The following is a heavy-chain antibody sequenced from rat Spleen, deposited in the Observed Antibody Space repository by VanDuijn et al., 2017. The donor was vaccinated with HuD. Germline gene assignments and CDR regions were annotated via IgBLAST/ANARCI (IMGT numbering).Heavy chain of an antibody. Sequence: EVQLVESDGGLVQPGRSLKLSCTASGFTFSDYYMAWVRQAPTKGLEWVTTISFDGGNAYYRDSVKGRFTISRDNAKNTQYLQMDSLRSEDTATYYCARGTPFDYWGQGVMVTVSS. J-gene: IGHJ2*01. V-gene: IGHV5S13*01. D-gene: IGHD3-4*01. CDR3: ARGTPFDY. CDR1: GFTFSDYY. CDR2: ISFDGGNA.